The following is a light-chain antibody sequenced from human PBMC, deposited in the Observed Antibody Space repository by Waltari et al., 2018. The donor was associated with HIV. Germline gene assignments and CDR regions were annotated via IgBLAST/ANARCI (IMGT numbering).Light chain of an antibody. J-gene: IGLJ3*02. Sequence: QSALTQPPSVSGAPGQRVTISCTGSSSNIGAGYDVHWYQQVPVNAPKLLTYGNSNRPSGVPDRFSGSKSGTSASLAVTGLQAEDEADYYCQSYDSSLSGGVFGGGTKLTVL. CDR1: SSNIGAGYD. CDR3: QSYDSSLSGGV. CDR2: GNS. V-gene: IGLV1-40*01.